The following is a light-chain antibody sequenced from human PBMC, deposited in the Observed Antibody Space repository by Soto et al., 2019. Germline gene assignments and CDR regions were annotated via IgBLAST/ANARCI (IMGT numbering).Light chain of an antibody. Sequence: EMVLTQSPDTLSVSPGERATLSCRASQTVISNFLAWYQQRPGQAPRLLIYGASSRAAGIPDRFSGSGSGTDFTLTISRLEPEDLAVYYCQQYGSSPETFGQGTKVDI. CDR2: GAS. V-gene: IGKV3-20*01. CDR1: QTVISNF. J-gene: IGKJ1*01. CDR3: QQYGSSPET.